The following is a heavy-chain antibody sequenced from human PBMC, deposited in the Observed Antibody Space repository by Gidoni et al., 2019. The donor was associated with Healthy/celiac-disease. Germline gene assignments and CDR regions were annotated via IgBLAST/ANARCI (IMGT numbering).Heavy chain of an antibody. D-gene: IGHD6-13*01. CDR1: GFTFSSYE. CDR2: ISSSGSTI. CDR3: ARDVAGGVVAGFDY. V-gene: IGHV3-48*03. Sequence: EVQLVESGGGLVQPGGSLRLSCAASGFTFSSYEMNWVRQAPGKGLEWVSYISSSGSTIYYADSVKGRFTISRDNAKNSLYLQMNSLRAEDTAVYYCARDVAGGVVAGFDYWGQGTLVTVSS. J-gene: IGHJ4*02.